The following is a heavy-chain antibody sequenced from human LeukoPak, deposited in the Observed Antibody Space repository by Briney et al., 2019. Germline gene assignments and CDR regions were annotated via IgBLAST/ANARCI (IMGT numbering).Heavy chain of an antibody. D-gene: IGHD5-18*01. J-gene: IGHJ6*02. CDR2: ISYGGSNK. V-gene: IGHV3-30*18. CDR1: GFTFSSYG. Sequence: GGSLRLSCAASGFTFSSYGMHWVRKAPGKGLEWVAVISYGGSNKYYADSVKGRFTISRDNSKNTLYLQMNSLRAEDTAVYYCAKGYSYGDYYYYYGMDVWGQGTTVTVSS. CDR3: AKGYSYGDYYYYYGMDV.